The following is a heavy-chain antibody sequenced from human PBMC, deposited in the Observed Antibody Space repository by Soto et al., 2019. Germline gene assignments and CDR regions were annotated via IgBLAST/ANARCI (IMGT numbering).Heavy chain of an antibody. D-gene: IGHD3-16*01. CDR1: GGSFSGYY. J-gene: IGHJ6*02. CDR2: INHSGST. Sequence: QVQLQQWGAGLLRPSETLSLTCAVYGGSFSGYYWSWIRQPPGKGLEWIGEINHSGSTNYNPSLKSRVTISVDTSKNQFSLKLSSVTAADTAVYYCARGGGAGMDVWGQGTTVTVSS. CDR3: ARGGGAGMDV. V-gene: IGHV4-34*01.